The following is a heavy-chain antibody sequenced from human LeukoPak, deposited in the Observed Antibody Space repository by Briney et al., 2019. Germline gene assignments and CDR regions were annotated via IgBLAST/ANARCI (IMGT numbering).Heavy chain of an antibody. CDR3: ARAYYDFWSGYYTFDY. Sequence: GASVKVSCKASGYTFTGYYMHWVRQAPGQGLEWMGWINPNSGGTNYAQKFQGRVTMTRDTSISTAYMELSRLRSDDTAVYYCARAYYDFWSGYYTFDYWRQGTLVTVSS. V-gene: IGHV1-2*02. J-gene: IGHJ4*02. CDR1: GYTFTGYY. CDR2: INPNSGGT. D-gene: IGHD3-3*01.